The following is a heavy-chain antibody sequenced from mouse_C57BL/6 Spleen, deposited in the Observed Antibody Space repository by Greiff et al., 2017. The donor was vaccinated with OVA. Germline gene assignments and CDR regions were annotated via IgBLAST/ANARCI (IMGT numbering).Heavy chain of an antibody. CDR2: IDTETGGT. V-gene: IGHV1-15*01. CDR3: TRGLYYYGSKGFDY. Sequence: QVQLQQSGAELVRPGASVTLSCKASGYTFTDYEMHWVKQTPVHGLEWIGAIDTETGGTAYNQKFKGKAILTADKSSSTAYMELRSLTSEDSAVYYCTRGLYYYGSKGFDYWGQGTTLTVSS. CDR1: GYTFTDYE. D-gene: IGHD1-1*01. J-gene: IGHJ2*01.